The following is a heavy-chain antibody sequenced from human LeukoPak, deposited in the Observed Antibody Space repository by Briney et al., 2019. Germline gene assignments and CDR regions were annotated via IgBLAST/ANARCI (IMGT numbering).Heavy chain of an antibody. CDR1: GFTFSSYA. CDR2: INHSGST. V-gene: IGHV4-34*08. CDR3: AKYSSSWYSRWFDP. J-gene: IGHJ5*02. D-gene: IGHD6-13*01. Sequence: TGGSLRLSCAASGFTFSSYAMSWVRQPPGKGLEWIGEINHSGSTNYNPSLKSRVTISVDTSKNQFSLKLSSVTAADTAVYYCAKYSSSWYSRWFDPWGQGTLVTVSS.